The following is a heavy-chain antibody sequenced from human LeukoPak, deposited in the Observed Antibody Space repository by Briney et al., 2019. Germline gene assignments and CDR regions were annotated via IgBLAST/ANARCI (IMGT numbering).Heavy chain of an antibody. CDR1: GITVSSNY. D-gene: IGHD2-15*01. CDR3: AGHHNGSGGSCYEKGLDP. CDR2: IYSGGST. V-gene: IGHV3-66*04. J-gene: IGHJ5*02. Sequence: PGGSLRLSCAASGITVSSNYMSWVRQAPGKGREWVSVIYSGGSTYYAGSVKGRFTISRDNSKNPLYLQMNSLGGEATAGYFLAGHHNGSGGSCYEKGLDPWGQGTLVTVSS.